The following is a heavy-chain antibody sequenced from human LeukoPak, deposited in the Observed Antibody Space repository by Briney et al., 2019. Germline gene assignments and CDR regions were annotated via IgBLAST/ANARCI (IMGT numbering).Heavy chain of an antibody. J-gene: IGHJ4*02. CDR1: GFTFSSYA. CDR2: ISYDGSNK. D-gene: IGHD1-26*01. Sequence: GGSLRLSCAASGFTFSSYAMHWVRQAPGKGLEWVAVISYDGSNKYYADSVKGRFTISRDNSKNTLYLQMNSLRAEGTAVYYCARGVGARSFVDYWGQGTLVTVSS. V-gene: IGHV3-30-3*01. CDR3: ARGVGARSFVDY.